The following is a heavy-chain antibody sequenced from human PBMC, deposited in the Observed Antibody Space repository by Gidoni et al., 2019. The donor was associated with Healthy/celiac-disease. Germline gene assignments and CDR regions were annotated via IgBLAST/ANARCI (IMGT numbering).Heavy chain of an antibody. CDR3: ARGGYDSSGYSQDY. CDR1: GFTVSSNY. V-gene: IGHV3-66*01. D-gene: IGHD3-22*01. CDR2: IYSGGST. J-gene: IGHJ4*02. Sequence: EVQLVESGGGLVQPGGSLRLSCAASGFTVSSNYMSWVRQAPGKGLEWVSVIYSGGSTYYADSVKGRFTISRDNSKNTLYLQMNSLRAEDTAVYYCARGGYDSSGYSQDYWGQGTLVTVSS.